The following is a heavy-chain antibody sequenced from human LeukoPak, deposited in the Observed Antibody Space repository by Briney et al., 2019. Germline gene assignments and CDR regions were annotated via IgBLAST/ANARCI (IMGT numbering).Heavy chain of an antibody. V-gene: IGHV4-4*07. CDR1: GGSISSYY. CDR2: IYTSGST. J-gene: IGHJ4*02. Sequence: SETLSLTCTVSGGSISSYYWSWIRQPAGKGLEWIGRIYTSGSTNYNPSLKSRVTMSVDTSMNQFSLKLSSVTAAATAVYYCARSLEQQLVSPGDYWGQGTLVTVSS. CDR3: ARSLEQQLVSPGDY. D-gene: IGHD6-13*01.